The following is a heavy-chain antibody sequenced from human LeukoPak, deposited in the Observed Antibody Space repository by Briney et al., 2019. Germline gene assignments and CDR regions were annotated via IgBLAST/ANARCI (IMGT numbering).Heavy chain of an antibody. CDR3: ARFRTWGDKAFDY. V-gene: IGHV3-74*01. CDR2: INSDGSST. J-gene: IGHJ4*02. CDR1: GFTFSNAW. D-gene: IGHD2-21*02. Sequence: GGSLRLSCAASGFTFSNAWMNWVRQAPGKGLEWVSRINSDGSSTSYADSVKGRFTISRDNAKNTLYLQMNSLRAEDTAVYYCARFRTWGDKAFDYWGQGTLVTVSS.